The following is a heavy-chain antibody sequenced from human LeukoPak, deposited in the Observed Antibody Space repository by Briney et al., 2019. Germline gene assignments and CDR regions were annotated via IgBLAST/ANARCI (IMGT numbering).Heavy chain of an antibody. Sequence: GRSLRLSCAASGFTFDDYAMHWVRQAPGKGLEWVSGISWNSGRIGYADSVKGRFTISRDNAKNSLYLQMNSLRAEDTAVYYCVSLYYDSSGYYHSFDYWGQGTLVTVSS. CDR2: ISWNSGRI. CDR1: GFTFDDYA. V-gene: IGHV3-9*01. CDR3: VSLYYDSSGYYHSFDY. J-gene: IGHJ4*02. D-gene: IGHD3-22*01.